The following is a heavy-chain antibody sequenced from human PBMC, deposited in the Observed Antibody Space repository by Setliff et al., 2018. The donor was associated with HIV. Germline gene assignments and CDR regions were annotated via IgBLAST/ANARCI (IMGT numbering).Heavy chain of an antibody. D-gene: IGHD3-22*01. CDR3: ARAPRGYHDSSGYYPYAFDI. CDR1: GGSISSGSYY. V-gene: IGHV4-61*09. CDR2: IYTSGST. Sequence: SETLSLTCTVSGGSISSGSYYWSWIRQPAGKGLEWIGHIYTSGSTNYNPSLKSRATISVDTSKNQFSLKLSSVTAADTAVYYCARAPRGYHDSSGYYPYAFDIWGQGTMVTVSS. J-gene: IGHJ3*02.